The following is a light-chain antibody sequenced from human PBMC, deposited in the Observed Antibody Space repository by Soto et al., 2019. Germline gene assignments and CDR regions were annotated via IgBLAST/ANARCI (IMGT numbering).Light chain of an antibody. CDR2: DAS. Sequence: EIVLTQSPATLSLSPGERATLSCRASQSIINSLAWYQQKPGQVPRLLIYDASNRATGIPARFSGSGSGTDFTLTISSLEPEDFALYYCQQRNTWPPITFGQGTRLEIK. J-gene: IGKJ5*01. CDR3: QQRNTWPPIT. CDR1: QSIINS. V-gene: IGKV3-11*01.